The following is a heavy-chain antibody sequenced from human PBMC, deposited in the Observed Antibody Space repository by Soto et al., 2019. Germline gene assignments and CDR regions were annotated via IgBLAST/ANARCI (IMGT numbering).Heavy chain of an antibody. CDR3: ARGNYGGIVGPTDHAFDI. Sequence: GGSLRLSCAASGFTFSSYGMHWVRQAPGKGLEWVAVIWYDGSNKYYADSVKGRFTISRDNSKNTLYLQMNSLRAEDTAVYYCARGNYGGIVGPTDHAFDIWGQGTMVTVSS. CDR2: IWYDGSNK. J-gene: IGHJ3*02. CDR1: GFTFSSYG. V-gene: IGHV3-33*01. D-gene: IGHD1-26*01.